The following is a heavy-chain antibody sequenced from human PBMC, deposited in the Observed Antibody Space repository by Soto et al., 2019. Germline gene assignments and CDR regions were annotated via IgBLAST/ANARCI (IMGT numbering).Heavy chain of an antibody. CDR3: ARASHYDFWRGYYTGAGPDGMDV. V-gene: IGHV4-59*01. Sequence: PSETLSLTCTVSGGSISSYYWSWIRQPPGKGLEWIGYIYYSGSTNYNPSLKSRVTISVDTSKNQFSLKLSSVTAADTAVYYCARASHYDFWRGYYTGAGPDGMDVWGQGTTVTVSS. CDR1: GGSISSYY. CDR2: IYYSGST. D-gene: IGHD3-3*01. J-gene: IGHJ6*02.